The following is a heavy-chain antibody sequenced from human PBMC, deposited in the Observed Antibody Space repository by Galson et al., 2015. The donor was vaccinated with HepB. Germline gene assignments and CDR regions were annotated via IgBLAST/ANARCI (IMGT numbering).Heavy chain of an antibody. CDR2: ISGSGGST. D-gene: IGHD4-23*01. V-gene: IGHV3-23*01. CDR1: GFTFSSYA. CDR3: AKNVLGFYGGNLFDY. Sequence: SLRLSCAASGFTFSSYAMSWVRQAPGKGLEWVSAISGSGGSTYYADSVKGRFTISRDNSKNTLYLQMNSLRAEDTAVYYCAKNVLGFYGGNLFDYWGQGTLVTVSS. J-gene: IGHJ4*02.